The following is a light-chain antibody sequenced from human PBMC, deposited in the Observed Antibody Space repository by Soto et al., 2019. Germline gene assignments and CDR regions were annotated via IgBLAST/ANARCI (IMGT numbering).Light chain of an antibody. CDR3: AAWDDDLNGLV. CDR1: TSNIGSNI. CDR2: NNN. Sequence: QSVMTQPPLASGTPGQSITISCSGRTSNIGSNIVSWYHHLPGAAPKLLIYNNNQRPSGVPDRFFASKSGTSASLAISGLQSEDESHYYCAAWDDDLNGLVFGGGTKLTVL. J-gene: IGLJ3*02. V-gene: IGLV1-44*01.